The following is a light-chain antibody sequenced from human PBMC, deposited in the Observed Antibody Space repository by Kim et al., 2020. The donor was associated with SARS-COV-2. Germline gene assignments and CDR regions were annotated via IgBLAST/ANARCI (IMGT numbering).Light chain of an antibody. CDR3: SSYTSSSTLV. J-gene: IGLJ2*01. CDR2: DVS. V-gene: IGLV2-14*01. CDR1: SSDVGAYNY. Sequence: QSVLTQPASVSGSPGQSITISCTGTSSDVGAYNYVSWYQQHPGNAPKLMIYDVSNRPSGVSNRFSGSKSGNTASLTISGLQAEDEADYYCSSYTSSSTLVFGGGTQLTVL.